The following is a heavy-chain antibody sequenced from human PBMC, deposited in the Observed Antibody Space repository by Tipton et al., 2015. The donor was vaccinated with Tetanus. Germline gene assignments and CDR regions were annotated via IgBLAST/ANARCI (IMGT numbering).Heavy chain of an antibody. CDR1: GGSISPYY. Sequence: TLSLTCTVSGGSISPYYWSWIRQPPGKGLEWIGYIYYRGSTNYNPSLESRVTISVDTSKNQFSLKLRSVTAAATAVYYCSRLYSYGSLYWFDPWGQGTLVTVSS. CDR2: IYYRGST. J-gene: IGHJ5*02. V-gene: IGHV4-59*07. D-gene: IGHD5-18*01. CDR3: SRLYSYGSLYWFDP.